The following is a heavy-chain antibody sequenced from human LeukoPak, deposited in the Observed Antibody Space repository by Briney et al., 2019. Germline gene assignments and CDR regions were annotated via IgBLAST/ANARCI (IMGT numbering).Heavy chain of an antibody. CDR1: GFTFSSYA. CDR2: ISGSGGST. Sequence: GGSLRLSCAASGFTFSSYAMSWVRQAPGKGLEWVSAISGSGGSTYYADSVKGRFTISRDNSKNTLYLQMNSLRAEDTAVYYCAKVMLVVAATRWYYFDYWGQGTLVTVSS. CDR3: AKVMLVVAATRWYYFDY. V-gene: IGHV3-23*01. J-gene: IGHJ4*02. D-gene: IGHD2-15*01.